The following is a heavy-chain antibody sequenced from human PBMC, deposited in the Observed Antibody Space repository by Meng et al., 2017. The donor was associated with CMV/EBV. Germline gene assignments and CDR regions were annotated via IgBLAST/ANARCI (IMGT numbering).Heavy chain of an antibody. CDR3: ARGGYCSSTSCLTRVWFDP. J-gene: IGHJ5*02. V-gene: IGHV4-34*01. D-gene: IGHD2-2*01. CDR2: INHSGST. CDR1: SFSGYY. Sequence: SFSGYYWSRIRQPPGKGLEWIGEINHSGSTNYNPSLKSRVTISVDTSKNQFSLKLSSVTAADTAVYYCARGGYCSSTSCLTRVWFDPWGQGTLVTVSS.